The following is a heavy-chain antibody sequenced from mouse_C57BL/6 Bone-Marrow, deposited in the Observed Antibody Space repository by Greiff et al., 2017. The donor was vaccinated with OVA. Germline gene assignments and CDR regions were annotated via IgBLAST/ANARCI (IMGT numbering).Heavy chain of an antibody. CDR2: INPYNGGT. CDR1: GYTFTDYY. CDR3: ARWIYYGNSPLFAY. J-gene: IGHJ3*01. V-gene: IGHV1-19*01. D-gene: IGHD2-1*01. Sequence: VQLQQSGPVLVKPGASVKMSCKASGYTFTDYYMNWVKQSHGKSLEWIGVINPYNGGTSYNQKFKGKATLTVDKSSSTAYMELNSLTSEYSAVYSCARWIYYGNSPLFAYWGQGTLVTVSA.